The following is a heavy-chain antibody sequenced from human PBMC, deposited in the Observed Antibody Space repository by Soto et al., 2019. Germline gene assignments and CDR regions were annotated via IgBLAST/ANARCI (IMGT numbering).Heavy chain of an antibody. J-gene: IGHJ4*02. Sequence: DVQLVESGGGLVQPGGSLKLSCAASGFTFSASAVHWVRQASGKGLEWVGRIRSKANTYATAYAASVKGRFSISRDDSKNTAYLQMNSLKADDTAVYYCTSPTPGGTYYGYWGQGTLVAVSS. CDR1: GFTFSASA. CDR3: TSPTPGGTYYGY. V-gene: IGHV3-73*01. CDR2: IRSKANTYAT. D-gene: IGHD3-10*01.